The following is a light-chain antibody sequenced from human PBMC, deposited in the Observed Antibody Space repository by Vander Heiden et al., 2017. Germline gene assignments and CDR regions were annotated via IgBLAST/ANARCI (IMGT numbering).Light chain of an antibody. V-gene: IGLV1-40*01. CDR1: SSNIGAGYD. CDR2: GNS. CDR3: QSYDSSLSALYV. J-gene: IGLJ1*01. Sequence: QSVLTHPPSVSGAPGQRVPISCTGSSSNIGAGYDVHWYQQLPGTAPKLLIYGNSNRPSGVPDRFSGSKSGTSASLAITGLQAEDEADYYCQSYDSSLSALYVFGTGTKVTVL.